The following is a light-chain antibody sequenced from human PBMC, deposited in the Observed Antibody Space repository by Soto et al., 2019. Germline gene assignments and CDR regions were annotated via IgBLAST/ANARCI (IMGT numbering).Light chain of an antibody. J-gene: IGKJ4*01. CDR2: DAS. CDR3: QQYDNLPAV. V-gene: IGKV1-33*01. CDR1: QSISSY. Sequence: DIQMTQSPSSLSASVGDRVTITCRASQSISSYLNWYQQKPGKAPKLLIYDASNLETGVPSRFSGSGSGTDFTFTISSLQPEDIATYYCQQYDNLPAVFGGGTKVDIK.